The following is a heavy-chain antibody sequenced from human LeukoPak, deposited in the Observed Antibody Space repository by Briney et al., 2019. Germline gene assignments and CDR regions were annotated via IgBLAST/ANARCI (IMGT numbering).Heavy chain of an antibody. Sequence: GGSLRLSCAASGFTISSNYMSWVRQAPGKGLEWVSVIYSGGSTYYADSVKGRFTISRDNSKNTLYLQMNSLRAEDTAVYYCARDLSYYDFWSGHIGWGQGTLVSVSS. CDR3: ARDLSYYDFWSGHIG. J-gene: IGHJ4*02. CDR2: IYSGGST. D-gene: IGHD3-3*01. V-gene: IGHV3-53*01. CDR1: GFTISSNY.